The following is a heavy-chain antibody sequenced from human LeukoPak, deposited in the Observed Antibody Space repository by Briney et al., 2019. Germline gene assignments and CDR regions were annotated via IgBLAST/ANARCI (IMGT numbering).Heavy chain of an antibody. CDR2: ISSSSSYT. CDR3: ARLSGSSGWTNEYYFDY. CDR1: GFTLSDYY. V-gene: IGHV3-11*03. Sequence: TGGSLRLSCAASGFTLSDYYMSWIRQAPGKGLEWVSYISSSSSYTNYADSVKGRFTISRDKAKNSLYLQMNSLRAEDTAVYYCARLSGSSGWTNEYYFDYWGQGTLVTVSS. J-gene: IGHJ4*02. D-gene: IGHD6-19*01.